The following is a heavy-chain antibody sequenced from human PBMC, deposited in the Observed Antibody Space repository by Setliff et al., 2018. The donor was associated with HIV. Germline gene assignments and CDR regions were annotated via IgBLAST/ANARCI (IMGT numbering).Heavy chain of an antibody. J-gene: IGHJ3*02. CDR1: GGTFSSYA. D-gene: IGHD1-26*01. CDR3: ARGHSYGDTYSGSYVAFDT. Sequence: SVKVSCKASGGTFSSYALNWVRQAPGQGLEWMGGIIPIFGTRNYAPKFQGRATITTDESTSTAYMELSSLRSEDTAVYYCARGHSYGDTYSGSYVAFDTWGQGTKVTVSS. CDR2: IIPIFGTR. V-gene: IGHV1-69*05.